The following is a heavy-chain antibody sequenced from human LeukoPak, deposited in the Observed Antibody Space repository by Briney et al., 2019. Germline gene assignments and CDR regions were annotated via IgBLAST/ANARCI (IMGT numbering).Heavy chain of an antibody. D-gene: IGHD2-2*02. CDR2: IYYSGST. CDR3: ARHEIVVVPAAILCGWFDP. J-gene: IGHJ5*02. Sequence: SETLSLTCTVSGGSISSSSYYWGWIRQPPGKGLEWIGSIYYSGSTYYNPSLKSRVTISVDTSKNQFSLKLSSVTAADTAVYYCARHEIVVVPAAILCGWFDPSGQGTLVTVSS. V-gene: IGHV4-39*01. CDR1: GGSISSSSYY.